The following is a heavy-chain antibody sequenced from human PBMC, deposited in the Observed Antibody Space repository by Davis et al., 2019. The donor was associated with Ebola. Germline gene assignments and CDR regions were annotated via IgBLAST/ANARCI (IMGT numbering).Heavy chain of an antibody. V-gene: IGHV3-48*02. Sequence: GESLKISCAASGFTFSTYAMGWVRQAPGKGLEWVSYISGYSSTISYADSVKGRFTISRDNSQNTLSLQMNSLRDEDTAVYYCTRDTYRVEIGYPYYYYGMDVWGQGTTVTVSS. CDR1: GFTFSTYA. J-gene: IGHJ6*02. CDR2: ISGYSSTI. D-gene: IGHD5-18*01. CDR3: TRDTYRVEIGYPYYYYGMDV.